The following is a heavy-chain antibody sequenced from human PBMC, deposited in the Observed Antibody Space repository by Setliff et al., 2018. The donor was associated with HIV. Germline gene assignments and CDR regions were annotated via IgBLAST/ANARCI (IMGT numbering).Heavy chain of an antibody. CDR3: ARDRALRFSKSPSFNYFDV. CDR2: IYSTGHT. CDR1: SYSITDGNY. J-gene: IGHJ4*02. V-gene: IGHV4-38-2*02. Sequence: SETLSLTCLVFSYSITDGNYWGWIRQSPGKGLEWIGSIYSTGHTYYNPSHKRRLTMSVDTAKNRFSLKLTSVTAADTPVYYCARDRALRFSKSPSFNYFDVWGQGALVTVSA. D-gene: IGHD3-10*01.